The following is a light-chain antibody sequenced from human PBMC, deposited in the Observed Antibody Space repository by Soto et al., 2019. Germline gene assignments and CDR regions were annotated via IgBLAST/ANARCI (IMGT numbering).Light chain of an antibody. CDR1: QSVFYRSTKTNY. J-gene: IGKJ4*01. Sequence: DIVMTQSPDSLTVSLGERATISCKSSQSVFYRSTKTNYLGWYQKKPGQRPRLLIYWASTREIGVPDRFSGSGSRTDFTLTISRLQAEDAAIYYCQQYYETPFTFGGGTKVDIK. CDR2: WAS. V-gene: IGKV4-1*01. CDR3: QQYYETPFT.